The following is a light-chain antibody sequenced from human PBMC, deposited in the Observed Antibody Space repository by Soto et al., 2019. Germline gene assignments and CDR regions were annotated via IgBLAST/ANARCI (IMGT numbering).Light chain of an antibody. V-gene: IGKV3-15*01. J-gene: IGKJ5*01. CDR3: QQYNSWPPIT. CDR2: DAS. CDR1: ESVSRN. Sequence: QSPATLSVSPGERATLSCRASESVSRNLAWYQQKPGQAPRLLIYDASTRATGIPDRFSGGGSGTEFTLTISSLQSEDFVVYYCQQYNSWPPITFGQGTRLEIK.